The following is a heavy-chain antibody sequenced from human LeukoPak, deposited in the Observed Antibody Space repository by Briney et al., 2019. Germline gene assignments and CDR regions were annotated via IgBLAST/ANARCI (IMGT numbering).Heavy chain of an antibody. CDR1: GFTVSSNY. CDR2: IYSGGST. CDR3: ARDRPRQWDNYYDSSGFDY. J-gene: IGHJ4*02. Sequence: GGSLRLSCAASGFTVSSNYMSWVRQAPGKGLEWVSVIYSGGSTYYADSVKGRFTISRDNSKNTLYLQINSLRAEDTAVYYCARDRPRQWDNYYDSSGFDYWGQGTLVTVSS. D-gene: IGHD3-22*01. V-gene: IGHV3-66*01.